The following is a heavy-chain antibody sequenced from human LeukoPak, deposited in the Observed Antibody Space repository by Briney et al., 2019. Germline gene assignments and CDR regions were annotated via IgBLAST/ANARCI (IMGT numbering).Heavy chain of an antibody. J-gene: IGHJ4*02. V-gene: IGHV3-7*01. CDR1: GFAFSTYW. CDR2: INQDGSGT. CDR3: AKGDPVSGVY. D-gene: IGHD3-16*01. Sequence: GGSLRLSCAASGFAFSTYWMTWVRQAPGKGLEWVANINQDGSGTYYVDSVTGRSTISRNNAKSSLYLQVNSLRAEDSAVYYCAKGDPVSGVYWGRGTLVTVSS.